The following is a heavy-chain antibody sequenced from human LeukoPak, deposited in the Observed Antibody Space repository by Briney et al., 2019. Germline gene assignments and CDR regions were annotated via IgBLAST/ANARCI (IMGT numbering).Heavy chain of an antibody. CDR3: ARVTTVAGTEYFDY. V-gene: IGHV3-48*04. D-gene: IGHD6-19*01. Sequence: PGGSLRLSCAASGFTFSSYAMTWVRQAPGKGLEWVSYISSSGSTIYYADSVKGRFTISRDNAKNSLYLQMNSLRAEDTAVYYCARVTTVAGTEYFDYWGQGTLVTVSS. CDR2: ISSSGSTI. CDR1: GFTFSSYA. J-gene: IGHJ4*02.